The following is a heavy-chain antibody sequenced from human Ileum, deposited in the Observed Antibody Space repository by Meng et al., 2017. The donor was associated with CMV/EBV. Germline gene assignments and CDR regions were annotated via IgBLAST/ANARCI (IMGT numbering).Heavy chain of an antibody. V-gene: IGHV1-8*03. Sequence: ASVKVSCKASGYTFTSYDINWVRQATGQGLEWMGWMNPNSGNTGYAQKFQGRVTITRNTSISTAYMELSSLSSEDTAVYYCAAHCSSTSCFPPDFDYWGQGTLVTVSS. D-gene: IGHD2-2*01. CDR3: AAHCSSTSCFPPDFDY. CDR1: GYTFTSYD. J-gene: IGHJ4*02. CDR2: MNPNSGNT.